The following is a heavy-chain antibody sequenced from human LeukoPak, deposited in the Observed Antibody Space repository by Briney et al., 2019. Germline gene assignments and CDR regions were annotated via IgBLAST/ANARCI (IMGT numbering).Heavy chain of an antibody. Sequence: SETLSLTCTVSGGSISSGGYYWSWIRQPPGKGLEWIGYIYHSGSTYYNPSLKSRVTISVDRSKNQFSLKLSSVTAADTAVYCCARLGYCSSTSCYTLDYWGQGTLVTVSS. CDR3: ARLGYCSSTSCYTLDY. CDR2: IYHSGST. D-gene: IGHD2-2*02. J-gene: IGHJ4*02. CDR1: GGSISSGGYY. V-gene: IGHV4-30-2*01.